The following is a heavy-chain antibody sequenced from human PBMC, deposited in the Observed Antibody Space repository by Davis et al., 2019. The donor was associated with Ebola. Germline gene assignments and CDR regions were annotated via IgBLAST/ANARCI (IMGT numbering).Heavy chain of an antibody. CDR1: GYTFTSYA. CDR3: ARGVEQQLVYYYYGMDV. Sequence: AASVKVSCKASGYTFTSYAMNWVRQAPGQGLEWMGWINTNTGNPTYAQGFTGRFVFSLDTSVSTAYLQISSLKAEDTAVYYCARGVEQQLVYYYYGMDVWGKGTTVTVSS. CDR2: INTNTGNP. V-gene: IGHV7-4-1*02. D-gene: IGHD6-13*01. J-gene: IGHJ6*04.